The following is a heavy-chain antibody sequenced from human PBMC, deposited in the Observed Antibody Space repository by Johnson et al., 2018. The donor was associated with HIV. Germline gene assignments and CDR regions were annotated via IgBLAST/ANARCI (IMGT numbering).Heavy chain of an antibody. CDR3: ARESRIWA. CDR2: SGSGCST. Sequence: VQLVESGGGLIQPGGSLRLSCAASGFTVSRNYMNWVRHAPGKGLEWVSSISGSGCSTYHADSVRGRFTFSRDNSKNTLYLQMNSLRAEDTAVYYCARESRIWAWDQGTMVTVSS. J-gene: IGHJ3*01. V-gene: IGHV3-53*01. D-gene: IGHD3-16*01. CDR1: GFTVSRNY.